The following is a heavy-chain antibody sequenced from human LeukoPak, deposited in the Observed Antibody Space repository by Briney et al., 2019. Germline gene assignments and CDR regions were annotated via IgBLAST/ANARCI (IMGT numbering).Heavy chain of an antibody. CDR1: GFTFSSYG. CDR2: ISGSGGST. D-gene: IGHD5-18*01. Sequence: PGGTLRLSCAASGFTFSSYGMSWVRQAPGKGLEWVSAISGSGGSTYYADSVKGRFTISRDNSKNTLYLQMNSLRAEDTAVYYCAKGSESGYSYGYSYYYYMDVWGKGTTVTVSS. J-gene: IGHJ6*03. CDR3: AKGSESGYSYGYSYYYYMDV. V-gene: IGHV3-23*01.